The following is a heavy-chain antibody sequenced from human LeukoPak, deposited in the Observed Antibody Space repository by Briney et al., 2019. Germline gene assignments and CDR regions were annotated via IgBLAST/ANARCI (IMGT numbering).Heavy chain of an antibody. D-gene: IGHD6-13*01. CDR1: RFTFSNVW. Sequence: PGGSLRLSCAASRFTFSNVWMNWVRLAPGKGLEWISYISRTGNSIYYADSVEGRFTISRDSAKNSLYLQMNSLRAEDTAVYYCARGPYSSNWYVDYWGQGTLVTVAS. V-gene: IGHV3-48*04. CDR2: ISRTGNSI. J-gene: IGHJ4*02. CDR3: ARGPYSSNWYVDY.